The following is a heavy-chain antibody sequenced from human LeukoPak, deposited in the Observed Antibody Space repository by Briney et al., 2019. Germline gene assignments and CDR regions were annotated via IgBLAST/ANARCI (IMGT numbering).Heavy chain of an antibody. CDR3: ARHLYYSASAFWYIDL. Sequence: PSETLSLTCTLSGDSITSSDHYWVWIRQSPGKGLEWIGSVSQSGNTYYRSSLKSRVTVPIDTSKNEFSLILTSVTAADTAQYYCARHLYYSASAFWYIDLWGRGTLVIVSP. D-gene: IGHD3-10*01. V-gene: IGHV4-39*01. J-gene: IGHJ2*01. CDR2: VSQSGNT. CDR1: GDSITSSDHY.